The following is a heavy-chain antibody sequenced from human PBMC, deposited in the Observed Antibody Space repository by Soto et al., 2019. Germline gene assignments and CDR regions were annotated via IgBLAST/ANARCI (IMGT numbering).Heavy chain of an antibody. Sequence: QVQLVQSGAEVKKPGASVKVSCKASGYTFYSHSISWVRQAPGQGLEWMGRINGDYGNTQYAQKFRGRVTMTTDTSTNTVYMELTNLRPDDTAVYYCARCIQGDYYYGMDVWGQGTTVTVSS. CDR3: ARCIQGDYYYGMDV. D-gene: IGHD5-18*01. J-gene: IGHJ6*02. CDR1: GYTFYSHS. CDR2: INGDYGNT. V-gene: IGHV1-18*01.